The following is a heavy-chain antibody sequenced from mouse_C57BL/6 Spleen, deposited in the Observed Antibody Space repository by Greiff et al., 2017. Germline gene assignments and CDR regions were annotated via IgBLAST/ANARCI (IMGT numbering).Heavy chain of an antibody. V-gene: IGHV5-9-1*02. CDR2: ISSGGDYI. Sequence: EVKLVESGEGLVKPGGSLKLSCAASGFTFTSYAMSWVRQTPEKRLEWVAYISSGGDYIYYADTVKGRFTISRDNARNTLYLQMSSLKSEDTAVYYCTREEGLGRGGFDYWGQGTTLTVSS. J-gene: IGHJ2*01. CDR1: GFTFTSYA. CDR3: TREEGLGRGGFDY. D-gene: IGHD4-1*01.